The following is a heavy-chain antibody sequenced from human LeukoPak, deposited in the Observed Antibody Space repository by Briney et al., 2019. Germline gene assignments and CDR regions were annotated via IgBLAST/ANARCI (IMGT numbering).Heavy chain of an antibody. CDR2: IKQDGSEK. V-gene: IGHV3-7*01. CDR1: GFTFSSYW. CDR3: ARDVDTAMVSYFDY. Sequence: TGGSLRLSCAASGFTFSSYWMSWVRQAPGKGLEWVANIKQDGSEKYYVDSVKGRFTISRDNAKNSLYLQMDSLRAEDTAVYYCARDVDTAMVSYFDYWGQGTLVTVSS. D-gene: IGHD5-18*01. J-gene: IGHJ4*02.